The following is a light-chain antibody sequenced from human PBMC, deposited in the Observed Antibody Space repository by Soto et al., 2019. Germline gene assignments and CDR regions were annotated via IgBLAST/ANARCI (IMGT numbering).Light chain of an antibody. CDR1: QSISTY. CDR3: QKSYSIPYT. CDR2: AAS. Sequence: DIQMTQSPSSLSASLGDRVTITCRASQSISTYLNWYQQKPGKAPKLLIYAASTLQSGVPSRFRGSGSGTDFTLTISSLQPEDFATYYCQKSYSIPYTFGQGNKLEIK. V-gene: IGKV1-39*01. J-gene: IGKJ2*01.